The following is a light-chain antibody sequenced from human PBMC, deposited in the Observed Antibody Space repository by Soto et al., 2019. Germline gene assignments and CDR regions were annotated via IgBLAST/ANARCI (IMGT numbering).Light chain of an antibody. Sequence: EIVLTQTPGTLSLSPGERATLSCRASQSVSSSHLAWYQQKPGQAPRLLIYSASSRATGIPDRFSGSGSGTDFTLTISSLQPEDFVIYYCQQSYSRPYTFGQGNKADIK. CDR2: SAS. J-gene: IGKJ2*01. CDR3: QQSYSRPYT. V-gene: IGKV3-20*01. CDR1: QSVSSSH.